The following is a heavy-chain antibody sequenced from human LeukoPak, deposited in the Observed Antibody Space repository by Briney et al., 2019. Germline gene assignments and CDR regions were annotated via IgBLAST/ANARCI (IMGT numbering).Heavy chain of an antibody. CDR1: GASIRSGGFY. V-gene: IGHV4-31*03. Sequence: SQTLSLTCSVSGASIRSGGFYWSWLRQHPRRGLEWIGYIYFNGYTYYNPSLKSRVTISVDTSQNRFSLRVHSVTAADTAVYFCARARLRSEDFSTPYYFDFWGRGTLVTVSS. CDR2: IYFNGYT. J-gene: IGHJ4*02. CDR3: ARARLRSEDFSTPYYFDF. D-gene: IGHD3-16*01.